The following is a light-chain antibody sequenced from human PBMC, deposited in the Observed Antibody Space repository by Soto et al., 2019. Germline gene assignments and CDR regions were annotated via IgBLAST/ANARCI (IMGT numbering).Light chain of an antibody. Sequence: DIVLPQYPGPLSLSAGERSTLSCMASQSVSSNLAWYQQKPGQAPRLLIYGASTRATGIPARFSGSGSGTEFTLTICRLEPEDFAVYYCQPYGSPRFAGG. CDR1: QSVSSN. CDR3: QPYGSPR. J-gene: IGKJ4*01. CDR2: GAS. V-gene: IGKV3-20*01.